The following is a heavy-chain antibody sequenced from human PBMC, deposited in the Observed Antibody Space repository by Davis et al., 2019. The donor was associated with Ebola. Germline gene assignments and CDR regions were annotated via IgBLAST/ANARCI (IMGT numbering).Heavy chain of an antibody. J-gene: IGHJ6*02. CDR2: IIPMFRSP. D-gene: IGHD3/OR15-3a*01. CDR1: GDTFSSFA. V-gene: IGHV1-69*13. Sequence: SVKVSCKSSGDTFSSFALSWVRQAPGHGLEWMGGIIPMFRSPHYALKFQDRVTITADESTRTVYMELSSLRSEDTAVYYCARDGTDYYGLDVWGLGTTVSVSS. CDR3: ARDGTDYYGLDV.